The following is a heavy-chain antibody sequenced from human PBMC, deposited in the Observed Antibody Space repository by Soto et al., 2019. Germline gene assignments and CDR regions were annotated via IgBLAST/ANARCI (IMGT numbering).Heavy chain of an antibody. D-gene: IGHD6-13*01. CDR1: GFTFSNYS. CDR3: AREGSHSRSWYAYYFDY. V-gene: IGHV3-48*01. Sequence: PGGSLRLSCAASGFTFSNYSMNWVRQAPGKGLEWVSYISSSSSTIYYADSVKGRFTISRDNAKNSLYLQMNSLRAEDTAVYYCAREGSHSRSWYAYYFDYWGQVTLVTVSS. J-gene: IGHJ4*02. CDR2: ISSSSSTI.